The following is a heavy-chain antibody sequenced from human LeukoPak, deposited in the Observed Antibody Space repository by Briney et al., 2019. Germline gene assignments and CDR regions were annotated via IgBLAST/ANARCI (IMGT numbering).Heavy chain of an antibody. CDR1: GGSFSGYY. J-gene: IGHJ5*02. CDR2: INHSGST. CDR3: AREQIVLRYFDWLPGWFDP. Sequence: SETLSLTCAVYGGSFSGYYWSWIRQPPGKGLEWIGEINHSGSTNYNPSHKSRVTISVDTSKNQFSLKLSSVTAADTAVYYCAREQIVLRYFDWLPGWFDPWGQGTLVTVSS. D-gene: IGHD3-9*01. V-gene: IGHV4-34*01.